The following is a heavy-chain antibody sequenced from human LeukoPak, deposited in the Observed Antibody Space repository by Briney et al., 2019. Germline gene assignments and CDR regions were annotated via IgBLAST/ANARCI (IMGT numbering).Heavy chain of an antibody. CDR1: GFTFSSYS. V-gene: IGHV3-48*04. CDR2: ISSSSSTI. D-gene: IGHD5-18*01. J-gene: IGHJ3*02. CDR3: AKDWDLSTAMSAAFDI. Sequence: GSLRLSCAASGFTFSSYSMNWVRQAPGKGLEWVSYISSSSSTIYYADSVKGRFTISRDNAKNSLYLQMNSLRAEDTALYYCAKDWDLSTAMSAAFDIWGQGTMVTVSS.